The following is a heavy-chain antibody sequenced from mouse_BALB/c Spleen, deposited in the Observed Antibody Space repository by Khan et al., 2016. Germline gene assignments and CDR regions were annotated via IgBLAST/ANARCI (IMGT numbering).Heavy chain of an antibody. V-gene: IGHV3-6*02. CDR3: ARLRRVYAMDY. CDR2: ISYDGSN. Sequence: EVQLQESGPGLVKPSQSLSLTCSVTGYSITSGYYWNWIRQFPGNNLEWMGYISYDGSNNYNPSLKNRISIARDTSKNQFSLKLNSVTTEDTATYYCARLRRVYAMDYWGQGTSVTVSS. D-gene: IGHD2-12*01. CDR1: GYSITSGYY. J-gene: IGHJ4*01.